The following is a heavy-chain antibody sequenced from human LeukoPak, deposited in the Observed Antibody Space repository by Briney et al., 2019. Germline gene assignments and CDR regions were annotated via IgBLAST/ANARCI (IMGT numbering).Heavy chain of an antibody. J-gene: IGHJ4*02. D-gene: IGHD3-10*01. CDR3: ARYYSGGHSSFDY. V-gene: IGHV3-11*03. Sequence: PGGSLRLSCAASGFTYSDYYVSWIRQAPGKGLEWVSFISTSTTYTNYADSVKGRFTISRDNAKNSLYLQMNSLRAEDTAVYYFARYYSGGHSSFDYWGQGTLVTVSS. CDR2: ISTSTTYT. CDR1: GFTYSDYY.